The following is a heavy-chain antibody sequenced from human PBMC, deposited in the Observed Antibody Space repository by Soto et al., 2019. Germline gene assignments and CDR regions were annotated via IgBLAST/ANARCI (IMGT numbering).Heavy chain of an antibody. V-gene: IGHV4-31*03. J-gene: IGHJ6*02. CDR3: HSSGWSGPPFYYYYGMDV. D-gene: IGHD6-19*01. CDR2: NYYSGIT. Sequence: SETLSLTCTVSGGSISSGGYYLTWIRPHPGKGLEWIGYNYYSGITYYNPSLKSRVTISLDTSKNQFSLKLSSVTAADTAVYYCHSSGWSGPPFYYYYGMDVWGQGTTVTVSS. CDR1: GGSISSGGYY.